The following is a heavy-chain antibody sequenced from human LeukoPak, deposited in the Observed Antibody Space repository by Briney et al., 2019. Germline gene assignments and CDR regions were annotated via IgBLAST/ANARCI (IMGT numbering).Heavy chain of an antibody. Sequence: GGALRLSCAASGFSFNNHAMNWGRQAPGKGVEWGSTIGVSCDSTFYADSVQCRFTISRDTSRNSLSLHMNSLSAEDTAVYFCARRGGRNGWGDFDYWGQGTLVTVSS. J-gene: IGHJ4*02. CDR3: ARRGGRNGWGDFDY. CDR2: IGVSCDST. D-gene: IGHD3-10*01. V-gene: IGHV3-23*01. CDR1: GFSFNNHA.